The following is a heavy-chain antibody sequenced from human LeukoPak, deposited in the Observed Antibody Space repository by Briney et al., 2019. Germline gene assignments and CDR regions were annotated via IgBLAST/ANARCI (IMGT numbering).Heavy chain of an antibody. D-gene: IGHD3-10*01. CDR1: GFTFSSYE. J-gene: IGHJ6*03. V-gene: IGHV4-34*01. Sequence: LRLSCAASGFTFSSYEMNWVRQPPGKGLEWIGEINHSGSTNYNPSLKSRVTISVDTSKNQFSLKLSSVTAADTAVYYCARRYYYGSGGYYYYMDVWGKGTTVTISS. CDR3: ARRYYYGSGGYYYYMDV. CDR2: INHSGST.